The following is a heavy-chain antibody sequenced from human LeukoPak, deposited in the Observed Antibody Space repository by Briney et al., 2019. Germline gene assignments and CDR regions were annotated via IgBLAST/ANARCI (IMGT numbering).Heavy chain of an antibody. CDR2: INPNSGDT. D-gene: IGHD5-12*01. CDR3: ARGVATNY. J-gene: IGHJ4*02. V-gene: IGHV1-2*02. CDR1: GYTFTGYY. Sequence: ASVKVSGKASGYTFTGYYMHWVRQAPGQGLEWMGWINPNSGDTDYAQKFQGRVSMTGDTSINTAYMELSSLKSEDTAVYFCARGVATNYWGQGTLVTVSS.